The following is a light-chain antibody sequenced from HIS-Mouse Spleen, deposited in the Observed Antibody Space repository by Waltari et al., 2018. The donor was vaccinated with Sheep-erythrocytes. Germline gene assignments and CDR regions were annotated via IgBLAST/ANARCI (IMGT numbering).Light chain of an antibody. V-gene: IGLV2-11*01. Sequence: QSALTQPRSVSGSPGQSVHISCTGTSTDVGGYNYVSWYQQHPGKAPKLMIYDVSKRPSGVPDRFSGSKSGNTASLTISGLQAEDEADYYCCSYAGSYNHVFATGTKVTVL. CDR2: DVS. CDR1: STDVGGYNY. J-gene: IGLJ1*01. CDR3: CSYAGSYNHV.